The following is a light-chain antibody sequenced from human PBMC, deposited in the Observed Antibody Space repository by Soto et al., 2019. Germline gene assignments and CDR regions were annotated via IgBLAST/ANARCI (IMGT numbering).Light chain of an antibody. J-gene: IGLJ1*01. Sequence: QSVLTQPASVSGSPGQSITISCTGTSSDVGGYNYVSWYQQHPGKAPKLMIYDVSNRPSGVSNRFSGSKSGNTASLTISGLQXXDXXDYYCSSYTSSSTLYVFGTGTKVTVL. CDR3: SSYTSSSTLYV. V-gene: IGLV2-14*01. CDR1: SSDVGGYNY. CDR2: DVS.